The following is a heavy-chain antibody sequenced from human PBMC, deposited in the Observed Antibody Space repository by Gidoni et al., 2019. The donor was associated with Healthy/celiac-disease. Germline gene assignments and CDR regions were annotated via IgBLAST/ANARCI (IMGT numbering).Heavy chain of an antibody. V-gene: IGHV3-33*01. J-gene: IGHJ4*02. CDR2: VWYNGSNK. CDR1: GVTFSSYG. Sequence: QVQLVESGGGVVQPGRSLRLFFAASGVTFSSYGMHCVRQAPGKGLEWVAVVWYNGSNKYYADSWNCRFTISKDSSKNTLYLQMNSMRAEDTAVYYCAREVGRFGEEHIDYWGQGTLVTVSS. CDR3: AREVGRFGEEHIDY. D-gene: IGHD3-10*01.